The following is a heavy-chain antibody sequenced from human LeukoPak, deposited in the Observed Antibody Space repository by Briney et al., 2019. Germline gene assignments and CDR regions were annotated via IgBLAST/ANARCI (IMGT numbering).Heavy chain of an antibody. CDR1: GGSISSYY. J-gene: IGHJ3*02. D-gene: IGHD3-22*01. V-gene: IGHV4-4*07. CDR2: MYTSGST. Sequence: PSETLSLTCTVSGGSISSYYWSWIRQPAGKGLEWIGRMYTSGSTNYNPSLKSRVTMSVDTSKNQFSLKLSSVTAADTAVYYCARDYYDSSGYYYVVAFDIWGQGTMVTVSS. CDR3: ARDYYDSSGYYYVVAFDI.